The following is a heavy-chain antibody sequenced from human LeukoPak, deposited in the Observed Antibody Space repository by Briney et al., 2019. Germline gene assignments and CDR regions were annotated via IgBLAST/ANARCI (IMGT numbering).Heavy chain of an antibody. CDR2: IYYSGST. J-gene: IGHJ4*02. CDR1: GGSISSYY. D-gene: IGHD2-2*01. CDR3: ARVGVVPAAIDY. Sequence: SETLSLTCTVSGGSISSYYWSWIRQPPGKGLEWIGYIYYSGSTNYNPSLKSRVTISVDTSKNQFSLKLSSVTAADTAVYYCARVGVVPAAIDYWGQGTLVTVPS. V-gene: IGHV4-59*01.